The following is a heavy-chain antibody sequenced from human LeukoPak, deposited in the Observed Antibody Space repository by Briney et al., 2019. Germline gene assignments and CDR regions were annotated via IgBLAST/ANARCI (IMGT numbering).Heavy chain of an antibody. CDR2: IIPIFGTA. V-gene: IGHV1-69*05. Sequence: SVKVSCKASGGTFSSYAINWVRQAPGQGLEWMGGIIPIFGTANYAQKFQGRVTITTDESTSTAYMELTSLRSADTAVYSCARVIARGGENSGSYYYYSGQGTLVTVPS. CDR3: ARVIARGGENSGSYYYY. J-gene: IGHJ4*02. D-gene: IGHD1-26*01. CDR1: GGTFSSYA.